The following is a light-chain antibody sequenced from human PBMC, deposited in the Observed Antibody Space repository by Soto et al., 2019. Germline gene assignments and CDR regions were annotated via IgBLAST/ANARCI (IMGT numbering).Light chain of an antibody. CDR3: SSFTSSRTYV. V-gene: IGLV2-14*01. CDR2: EVN. Sequence: QSALTQPASVSGSPGQSITISCTGTSSDVGGCNCVSWYQQHPSKAPKLMIYEVNIRPSGVSDRFSGSKSGNTASLTISGLQAEDEADYYCSSFTSSRTYVFGTGTKVTVL. CDR1: SSDVGGCNC. J-gene: IGLJ1*01.